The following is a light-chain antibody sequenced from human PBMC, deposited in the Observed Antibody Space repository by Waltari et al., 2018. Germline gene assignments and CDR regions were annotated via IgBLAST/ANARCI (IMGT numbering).Light chain of an antibody. J-gene: IGKJ1*01. CDR1: QSLLASDGNNY. CDR2: WVS. CDR3: MQGSHWPWT. V-gene: IGKV2-30*01. Sequence: DVVMTQSPLSLPVTPGQPASISCRSSQSLLASDGNNYFNWFLQRPGQSPRRLFYWVSNRDSGVPDRFSGSGSGTDFTLRITRVEAEDVGVYYCMQGSHWPWTFGQGTKVEIK.